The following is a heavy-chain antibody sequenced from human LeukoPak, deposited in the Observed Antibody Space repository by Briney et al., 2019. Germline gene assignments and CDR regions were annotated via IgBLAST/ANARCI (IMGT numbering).Heavy chain of an antibody. CDR3: ATYGQVLLPFES. V-gene: IGHV3-23*01. J-gene: IGHJ4*02. CDR2: IFPSGGEI. CDR1: GFIFSSYA. D-gene: IGHD2-8*02. Sequence: PGGSLRLSCAASGFIFSSYAMSWVRQAPGKGLEWVSSIFPSGGEIHYADSVRGRFTISRDNSKSTLSLQMNSLRAEDTAIYYCATYGQVLLPFESWGQGTLVTVSS.